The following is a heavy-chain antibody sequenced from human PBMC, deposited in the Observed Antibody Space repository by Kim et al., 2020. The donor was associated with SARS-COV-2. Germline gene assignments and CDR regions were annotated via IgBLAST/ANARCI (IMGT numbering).Heavy chain of an antibody. Sequence: SVKVSCKASGGTFSSYAISWVRQAPGQGLEWMGGIIPIFGTANYAQKFQGRVTITADESTSTAYMELSSLRSEDTAVYYCASIAAAKEDAFDIWGQGTMVTVSS. D-gene: IGHD6-13*01. V-gene: IGHV1-69*13. CDR1: GGTFSSYA. J-gene: IGHJ3*02. CDR3: ASIAAAKEDAFDI. CDR2: IIPIFGTA.